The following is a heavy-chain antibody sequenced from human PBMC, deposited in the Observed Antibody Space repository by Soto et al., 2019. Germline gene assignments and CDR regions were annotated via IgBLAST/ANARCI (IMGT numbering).Heavy chain of an antibody. CDR2: IKSKADGGTT. J-gene: IGHJ6*02. CDR3: TTGITISENYYYYGMDV. CDR1: GFTFSNAW. V-gene: IGHV3-15*01. Sequence: EVQLVESGGGLVKPGGSLRLSCAASGFTFSNAWMSWVRQAPGKGLEWVGRIKSKADGGTTDYAAPVKGRFTISRDDSKNTLYLQMNSLKTEDTAVYYCTTGITISENYYYYGMDVWGQGTTVTVSS. D-gene: IGHD3-9*01.